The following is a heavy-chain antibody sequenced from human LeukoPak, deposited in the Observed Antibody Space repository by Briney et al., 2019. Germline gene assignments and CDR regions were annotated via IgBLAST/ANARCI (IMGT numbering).Heavy chain of an antibody. V-gene: IGHV1-46*01. CDR2: INPSGGST. CDR1: GYTFTGYY. D-gene: IGHD3-22*01. CDR3: ARGAYYYDSSGYYYYFDY. J-gene: IGHJ4*02. Sequence: GASVKVSCKASGYTFTGYYMHWVRQAPGQGLEWMGIINPSGGSTSYAQKFQGRVTMTRDMSTSTVYMELSSLRSEDTAVYYCARGAYYYDSSGYYYYFDYWGQGTLVTVSS.